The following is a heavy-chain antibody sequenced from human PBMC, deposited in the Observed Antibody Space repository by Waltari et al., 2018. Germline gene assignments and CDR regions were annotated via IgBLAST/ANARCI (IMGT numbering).Heavy chain of an antibody. D-gene: IGHD6-25*01. Sequence: QVQLVQSGAEVKKPGSSVTVSCKASGGTFSRYAIRWVRQAPGQGLEWMGGIIPIFGTANYAQKFQGRVTITADKSTSTAYMELSSLRSEDTAVYYCARVSGHYYYYYMDVWGKGTTVTVSS. CDR1: GGTFSRYA. CDR3: ARVSGHYYYYYMDV. J-gene: IGHJ6*03. CDR2: IIPIFGTA. V-gene: IGHV1-69*14.